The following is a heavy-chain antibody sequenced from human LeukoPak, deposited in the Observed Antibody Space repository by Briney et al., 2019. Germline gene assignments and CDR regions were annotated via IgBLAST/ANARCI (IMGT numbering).Heavy chain of an antibody. CDR1: GFTFSNYW. CDR3: ARALDSSSSRYQAFEY. V-gene: IGHV3-7*01. D-gene: IGHD2-2*01. CDR2: IKQDGSEK. Sequence: GGSLRLSCAASGFTFSNYWMSWVRQAPGKGREWVANIKQDGSEKYYVDSVKGRFTISRDNAKNSLYLQMNSLRAEDTAVYYCARALDSSSSRYQAFEYWGQGTLVTVSS. J-gene: IGHJ4*02.